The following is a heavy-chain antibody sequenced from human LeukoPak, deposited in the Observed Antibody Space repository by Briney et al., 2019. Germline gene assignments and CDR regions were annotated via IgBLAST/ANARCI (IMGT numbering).Heavy chain of an antibody. CDR2: ISTDARTI. CDR1: GFAFSSNW. J-gene: IGHJ6*02. V-gene: IGHV3-74*01. CDR3: ARGHYGLDV. Sequence: GGSLRLSCAASGFAFSSNWMHWVRQAPGKGLVWVSHISTDARTIHYADSVKGRFTISRDNAKNSLYLQMNSLRAEDTAVYYCARGHYGLDVWGQGTTVTVSS.